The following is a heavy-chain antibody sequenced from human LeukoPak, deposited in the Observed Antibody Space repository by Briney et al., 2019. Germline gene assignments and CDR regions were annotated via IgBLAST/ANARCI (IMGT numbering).Heavy chain of an antibody. CDR1: GYTLTELS. D-gene: IGHD6-19*01. CDR2: FDPEDGET. J-gene: IGHJ3*02. CDR3: ATAAYSSGWYVAFDI. V-gene: IGHV1-24*01. Sequence: ASVKVSCKVSGYTLTELSMHWVRRTPQKVLEWMGGFDPEDGETIYPQKFQGRVTMTEDTSTDTAYMELSSLRSEDTAVYYCATAAYSSGWYVAFDIWGQGTMVTVSS.